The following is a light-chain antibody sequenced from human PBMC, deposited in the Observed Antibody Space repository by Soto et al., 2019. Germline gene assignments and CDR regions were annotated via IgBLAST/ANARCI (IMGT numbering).Light chain of an antibody. CDR1: SSNIGSNF. J-gene: IGLJ3*02. Sequence: QPVLTQPPSASGTPGQRVTISCSGSSSNIGSNFVYWYQQLPGTAPKLLIHRNNQRPSGVPDRFSGSKSGTSASLAISGLRSEDEADYYCAAWDDSLSAWVFGGGTKVTVL. CDR3: AAWDDSLSAWV. V-gene: IGLV1-47*01. CDR2: RNN.